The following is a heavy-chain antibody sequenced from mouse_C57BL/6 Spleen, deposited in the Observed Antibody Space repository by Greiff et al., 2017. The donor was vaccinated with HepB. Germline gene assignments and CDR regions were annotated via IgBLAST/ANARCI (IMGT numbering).Heavy chain of an antibody. CDR2: IDPEDGET. CDR1: GFNIKDYY. Sequence: EVQLQESGAELVKPGASVKLSCTASGFNIKDYYMHWVKQSTEQGLEWIGRIDPEDGETKYAPKFQGKATITADTSSNTAYQQLSSLTSEDTAVYYCATGGGMVTTSAWFAYWGQGTLVTVSA. D-gene: IGHD2-2*01. J-gene: IGHJ3*01. V-gene: IGHV14-2*01. CDR3: ATGGGMVTTSAWFAY.